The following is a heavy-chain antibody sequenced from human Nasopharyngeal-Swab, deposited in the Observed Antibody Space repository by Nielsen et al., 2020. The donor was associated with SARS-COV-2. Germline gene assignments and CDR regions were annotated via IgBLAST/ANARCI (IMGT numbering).Heavy chain of an antibody. CDR1: GGSISSSSYY. CDR2: IYYSGST. D-gene: IGHD6-13*01. V-gene: IGHV4-39*01. Sequence: SETLSLTCTVSGGSISSSSYYWGWIRQPPGKGLEWIGSIYYSGSTYYNPSLKSRVTISVDTSKNQFSLKLSSVTAADTAVYYCARRDSSTPYFDYWGQGTLVTVSS. J-gene: IGHJ4*02. CDR3: ARRDSSTPYFDY.